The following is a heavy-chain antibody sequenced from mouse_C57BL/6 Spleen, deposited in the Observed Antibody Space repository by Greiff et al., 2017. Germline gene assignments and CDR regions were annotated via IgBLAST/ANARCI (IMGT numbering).Heavy chain of an antibody. Sequence: VQLKQSGAELVKPGASVTLSCTASGFNIKDYYMHWVKQRTEQGLGWIGRIDPEDGETKYAPKFQGKATITADTSSNTAYLQLSSRTSEDTAVYYFARSGGSSPPAYWGQGTLVTVSA. CDR2: IDPEDGET. V-gene: IGHV14-2*01. J-gene: IGHJ3*01. D-gene: IGHD1-1*01. CDR1: GFNIKDYY. CDR3: ARSGGSSPPAY.